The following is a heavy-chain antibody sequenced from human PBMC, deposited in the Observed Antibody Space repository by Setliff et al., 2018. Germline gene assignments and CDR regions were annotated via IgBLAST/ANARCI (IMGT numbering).Heavy chain of an antibody. D-gene: IGHD3-10*01. CDR2: IYYSGST. Sequence: PSETLSLTCTVSGGSISSYYWSWIRQPPGKGLEWIGYIYYSGSTNYNPSLKSRVTISVDTSKNQFSLKLSSVTAADTAVYYCARHQRAQYYYGSGRSAFDIWGQGTMVTV. J-gene: IGHJ3*02. V-gene: IGHV4-59*08. CDR1: GGSISSYY. CDR3: ARHQRAQYYYGSGRSAFDI.